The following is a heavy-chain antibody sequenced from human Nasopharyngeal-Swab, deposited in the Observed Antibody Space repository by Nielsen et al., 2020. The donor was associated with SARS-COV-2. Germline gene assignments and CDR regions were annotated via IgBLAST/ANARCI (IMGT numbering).Heavy chain of an antibody. CDR2: ISSSSSYI. Sequence: GESLKISCAASGFTFSSYSMNWVRQAPGKGLEWVSSISSSSSYIYYADSVKGRFTISRDNSKNTLYLQMNSLRAEDTAVYYCARGLAVAGSRAFDIWGQGTMVTVSS. J-gene: IGHJ3*02. CDR1: GFTFSSYS. D-gene: IGHD6-19*01. V-gene: IGHV3-21*04. CDR3: ARGLAVAGSRAFDI.